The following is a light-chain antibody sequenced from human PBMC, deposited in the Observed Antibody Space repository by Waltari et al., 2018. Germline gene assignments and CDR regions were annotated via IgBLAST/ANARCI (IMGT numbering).Light chain of an antibody. CDR3: SSYGGSNNWV. CDR1: SGDVGGYNS. V-gene: IGLV2-8*01. Sequence: QSALTQPPSASGSPGQSVTISCTGTSGDVGGYNSVSWYQQRPGKVPKLMISEVRKRPSVVPARFSGSKSGHTASLTVSGLQAEDEAQYYCSSYGGSNNWVFGGGTKLTVL. CDR2: EVR. J-gene: IGLJ3*02.